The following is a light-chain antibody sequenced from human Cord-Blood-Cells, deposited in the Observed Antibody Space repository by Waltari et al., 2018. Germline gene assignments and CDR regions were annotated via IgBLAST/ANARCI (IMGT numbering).Light chain of an antibody. CDR3: AIWYSSTVV. CDR2: YKSDSDK. J-gene: IGLJ2*01. Sequence: QPVLTQPTSLSASPGASARFTCTLRSGINVGTYRIYWYQQKPGSLPRYPLRYKSDSDKQQGSGVPSRFSGSKDASTIAGLLLISGLQSEDEADYYCAIWYSSTVVFGGGTKLTIL. CDR1: SGINVGTYR. V-gene: IGLV5-39*01.